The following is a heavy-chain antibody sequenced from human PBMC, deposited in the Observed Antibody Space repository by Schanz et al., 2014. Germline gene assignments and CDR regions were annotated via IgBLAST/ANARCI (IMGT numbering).Heavy chain of an antibody. CDR3: AKPLYPDGTHTLGD. Sequence: VQLVESGGGVVQPGGSLRLSCEASGFSFATYAMSWVRQAPGKGLEWVSGFDALDGRAYYADSAKGRFTISRDNSKSTVYVEMNSLRVEDTAVYYCAKPLYPDGTHTLGDWGRGTPVTVSS. CDR2: FDALDGRA. CDR1: GFSFATYA. V-gene: IGHV3-23*04. J-gene: IGHJ4*02. D-gene: IGHD3-16*01.